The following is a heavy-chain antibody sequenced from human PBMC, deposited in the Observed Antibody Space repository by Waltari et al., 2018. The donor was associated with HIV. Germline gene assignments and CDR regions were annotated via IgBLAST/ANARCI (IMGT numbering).Heavy chain of an antibody. V-gene: IGHV4-38-2*02. CDR3: ARDFYDFWSGYYYYYYYGMDV. CDR2: IYHSGST. Sequence: QVQLQESGPGLVKPSETLSLTCTVSGYSISSGYYWGWIRQPPGKGLEWIGSIYHSGSTYYNPSLKSRVTISVDTSKNQFSLKLSSVTAADTAVYYCARDFYDFWSGYYYYYYYGMDVWGQGTTVTVSS. D-gene: IGHD3-3*01. J-gene: IGHJ6*02. CDR1: GYSISSGYY.